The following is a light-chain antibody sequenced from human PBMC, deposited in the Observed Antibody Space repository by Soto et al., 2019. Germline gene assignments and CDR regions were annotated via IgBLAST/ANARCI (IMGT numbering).Light chain of an antibody. V-gene: IGKV3-11*01. CDR1: QSVSSN. CDR3: QQRRDWPLT. J-gene: IGKJ4*01. Sequence: EIVLTQSPGTLSLSPGERATLSCRASQSVSSNLAWYQQKPGQAPRLLISDASSRATGIPARFSGSGSGTDFTLTVSRLEPEDFAVYYCQQRRDWPLTFGGGTKVEI. CDR2: DAS.